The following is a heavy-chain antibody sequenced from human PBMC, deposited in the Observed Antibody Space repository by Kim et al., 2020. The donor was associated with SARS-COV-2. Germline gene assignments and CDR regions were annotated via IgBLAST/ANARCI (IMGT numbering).Heavy chain of an antibody. Sequence: GGSLRLSCAASGFTFSSYWMHWVRQAPGKGLVSVSRINSDGSSTSYADSVKGRFTISRDNAKNTLYLQMNSLRAEDTAVYYCARDQADPGYYYYGMDVWGQGTTVTVSS. J-gene: IGHJ6*02. CDR3: ARDQADPGYYYYGMDV. V-gene: IGHV3-74*01. CDR2: INSDGSST. CDR1: GFTFSSYW.